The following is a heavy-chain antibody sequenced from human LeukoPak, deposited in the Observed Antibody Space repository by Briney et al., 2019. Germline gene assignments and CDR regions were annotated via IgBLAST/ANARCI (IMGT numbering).Heavy chain of an antibody. Sequence: PSEPLSLTCTVSGGSVSSGTYYWAWIRQPPGKGLQWIGSIYYSGTTYYNPSLKSRVTISVDTSKNQFSLKLNSVTAADTAMYHCARHGHHGDYDFWGQGTLVTVSS. CDR1: GGSVSSGTYY. V-gene: IGHV4-39*01. CDR2: IYYSGTT. CDR3: ARHGHHGDYDF. D-gene: IGHD4-17*01. J-gene: IGHJ4*02.